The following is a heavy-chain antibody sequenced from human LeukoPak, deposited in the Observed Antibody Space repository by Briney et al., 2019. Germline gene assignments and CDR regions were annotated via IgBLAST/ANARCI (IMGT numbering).Heavy chain of an antibody. CDR2: IIPIFGTA. CDR3: ARYRGYSYGLFDY. J-gene: IGHJ4*02. V-gene: IGHV1-69*13. D-gene: IGHD5-18*01. Sequence: ASVKVSCKASGGTFSSYAISWVRQAPGQGLEWMGGIIPIFGTANYAQKFQGRVTITADESTSTAYMELSSLRSEDTAVYYCARYRGYSYGLFDYWGQGTLVTVSS. CDR1: GGTFSSYA.